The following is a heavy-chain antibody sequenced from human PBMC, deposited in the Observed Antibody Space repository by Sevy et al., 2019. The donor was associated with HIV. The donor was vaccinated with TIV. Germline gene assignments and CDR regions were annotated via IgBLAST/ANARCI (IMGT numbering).Heavy chain of an antibody. CDR1: GASISSTDYY. V-gene: IGHV4-39*05. CDR3: VGPKLTYSSGWHYFDY. CDR2: IRHGGYT. D-gene: IGHD6-19*01. J-gene: IGHJ4*02. Sequence: SETPSLTCTVSGASISSTDYYWGWIRQSPGKGLEWIASIRHGGYTFFNPSLKSRVSISADTSKNQFSLKLRFVSAAETSIYYCVGPKLTYSSGWHYFDYWGQGTVVTVSS.